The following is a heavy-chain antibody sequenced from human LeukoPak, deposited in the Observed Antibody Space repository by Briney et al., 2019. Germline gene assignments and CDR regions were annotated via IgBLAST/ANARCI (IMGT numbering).Heavy chain of an antibody. J-gene: IGHJ6*03. V-gene: IGHV3-30*03. CDR2: ISYDGTNK. Sequence: GGSLRLSCAASGFTFNSYGMHWVRQVPGKGLEWVAIISYDGTNKYYADSVKGRFTISRDNAKNSLFLQMNSLRAEDTAVYYCARVLRYCSGGNCYSGGLGYMDVWGKGTTVTISS. CDR1: GFTFNSYG. D-gene: IGHD2-15*01. CDR3: ARVLRYCSGGNCYSGGLGYMDV.